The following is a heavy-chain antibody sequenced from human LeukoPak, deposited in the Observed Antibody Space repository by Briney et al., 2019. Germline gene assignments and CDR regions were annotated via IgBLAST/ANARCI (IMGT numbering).Heavy chain of an antibody. CDR2: ISSSSSYI. CDR1: GFTFGSYS. Sequence: GGSLRLSCAASGFTFGSYSMNWVRQAPGKGLEWVSSISSSSSYIYYADSVKGRFTISRDNAKNSLYLQMNSLRAEDTAVYYCARDNLAVAGGFDYWGQGTLVTVSS. CDR3: ARDNLAVAGGFDY. J-gene: IGHJ4*02. D-gene: IGHD6-19*01. V-gene: IGHV3-21*01.